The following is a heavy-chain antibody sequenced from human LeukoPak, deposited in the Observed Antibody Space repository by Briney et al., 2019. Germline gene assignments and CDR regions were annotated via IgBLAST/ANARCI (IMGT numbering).Heavy chain of an antibody. J-gene: IGHJ4*01. CDR2: IIPIFGTA. CDR1: GGTFSSYA. Sequence: SVRVSCKASGGTFSSYAISWVRQAPGQGLEWMGGIIPIFGTANYAQKLQGRVTITADESTSTAYMELSSLRSEDTAVYYCARRYSGSYSFFAYWGHGTLVTVSS. CDR3: ARRYSGSYSFFAY. V-gene: IGHV1-69*13. D-gene: IGHD1-26*01.